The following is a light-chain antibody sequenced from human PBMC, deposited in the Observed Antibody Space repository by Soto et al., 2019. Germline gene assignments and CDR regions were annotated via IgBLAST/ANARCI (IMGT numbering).Light chain of an antibody. J-gene: IGKJ1*01. CDR1: QSISSH. CDR3: QQSYTTPRT. Sequence: DIEMTQSPSSPSASVGDRVTITCRASQSISSHLHWYQQKPGNAPNLLIYAASTMQSGVPSRFSAYGSETDFTLTISNLQAEDFAIYYCQQSYTTPRTFGQGTKVEVK. V-gene: IGKV1-39*01. CDR2: AAS.